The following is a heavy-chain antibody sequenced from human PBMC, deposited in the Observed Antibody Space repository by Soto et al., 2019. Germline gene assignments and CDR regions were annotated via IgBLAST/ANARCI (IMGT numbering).Heavy chain of an antibody. Sequence: GASVKVSCKASGYTFTSYYMHWVRQAPGQGLEWMGIINPSGGSTSYAQKFQGRVTMTRDTSTSTVYMELSSLRSEDTAVYYCARVPNYYDSSGYSLPHYGMDVWGQGTTVTVS. CDR3: ARVPNYYDSSGYSLPHYGMDV. J-gene: IGHJ6*02. V-gene: IGHV1-46*01. CDR2: INPSGGST. D-gene: IGHD3-22*01. CDR1: GYTFTSYY.